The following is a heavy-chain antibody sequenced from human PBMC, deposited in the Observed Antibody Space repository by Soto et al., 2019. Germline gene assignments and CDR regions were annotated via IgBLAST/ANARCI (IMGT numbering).Heavy chain of an antibody. Sequence: QLQLQESGPGLVRPSGTLSLTCAVSGGFTSTNNWWSWVRQPPGKGLEWIGDAYHSGSTDYNPSLKSRVSISVGKSKNPISLKLTSATAAATAVYYCARSPPSSYYGGSGSFDYWGQGALVSVSS. J-gene: IGHJ4*02. CDR3: ARSPPSSYYGGSGSFDY. V-gene: IGHV4-4*02. CDR1: GGFTSTNNW. CDR2: AYHSGST. D-gene: IGHD3-10*01.